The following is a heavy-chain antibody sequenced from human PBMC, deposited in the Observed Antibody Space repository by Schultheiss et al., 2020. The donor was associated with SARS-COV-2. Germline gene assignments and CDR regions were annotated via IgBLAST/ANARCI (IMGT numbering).Heavy chain of an antibody. CDR1: GGSIISYY. J-gene: IGHJ4*02. CDR2: IYYSGST. Sequence: SETLSLTCTVSGGSIISYYWTWIRQPPGKGLEWIGYIYYSGSTNYNPSLKSRVTISVDTSKNQFSLKLSSVTAADTAVYYCARSGSGGWLNPFHSWGQGILVTVSS. CDR3: ARSGSGGWLNPFHS. V-gene: IGHV4-59*01. D-gene: IGHD6-19*01.